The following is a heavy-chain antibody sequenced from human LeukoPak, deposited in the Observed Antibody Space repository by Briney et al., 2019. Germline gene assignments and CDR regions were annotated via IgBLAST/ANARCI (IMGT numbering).Heavy chain of an antibody. V-gene: IGHV3-33*01. D-gene: IGHD2-15*01. CDR1: GFTLRSYG. Sequence: PGRSLRLSCAASGFTLRSYGMHWVRQAPGKGLEWVAVIWHDGKNKYYADSVKGRFTVSRDNSKNTLYLQMDSLRVQDTAVYYCARDRGSNDPIDYWGQGTLVTVSS. CDR2: IWHDGKNK. J-gene: IGHJ4*02. CDR3: ARDRGSNDPIDY.